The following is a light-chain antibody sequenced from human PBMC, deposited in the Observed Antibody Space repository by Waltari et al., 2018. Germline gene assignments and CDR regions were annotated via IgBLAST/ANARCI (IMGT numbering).Light chain of an antibody. J-gene: IGKJ4*01. Sequence: DIQMTQSPSSLSASVGDRVTITCRASQSISGFLNWYQQKPGKAPKLLIYAASTLHIGVPSRFSGSGSGTDFTLTINNLQPEDFATYSCQQSYSTPLTFGGGTRVEIK. V-gene: IGKV1-39*01. CDR3: QQSYSTPLT. CDR1: QSISGF. CDR2: AAS.